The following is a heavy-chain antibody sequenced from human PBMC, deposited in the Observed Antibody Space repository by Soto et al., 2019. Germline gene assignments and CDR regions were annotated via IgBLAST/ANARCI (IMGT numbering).Heavy chain of an antibody. Sequence: KASETLSLTCTVSGGSISSGGYYWSWIRQHPGKGLEWIGYIYYSGSTYYNPSLKSRVTISVDTSKNQFSLRLSSVTAADTAVYYCARASDTAFDYWGQGTLVTVSS. D-gene: IGHD5-18*01. J-gene: IGHJ4*02. V-gene: IGHV4-31*03. CDR3: ARASDTAFDY. CDR1: GGSISSGGYY. CDR2: IYYSGST.